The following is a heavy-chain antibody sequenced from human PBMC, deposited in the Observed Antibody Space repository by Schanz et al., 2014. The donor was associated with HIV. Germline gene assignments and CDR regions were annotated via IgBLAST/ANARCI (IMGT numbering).Heavy chain of an antibody. D-gene: IGHD5-18*01. CDR1: GYIFTSNG. Sequence: QVQLVQSGAEVKKPGASVRVSCKTSGYIFTSNGISWVRQAPGQGLEWMGWISTSNGNTNYAQKFQGRVTMTTDTSTSTAYMELRSLRSDDTAVYYCARDAASHSYGSPMDVWGQGTTVTVSS. CDR3: ARDAASHSYGSPMDV. V-gene: IGHV1-18*01. CDR2: ISTSNGNT. J-gene: IGHJ6*02.